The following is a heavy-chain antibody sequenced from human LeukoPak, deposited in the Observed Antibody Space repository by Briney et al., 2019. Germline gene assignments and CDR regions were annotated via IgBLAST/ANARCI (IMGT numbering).Heavy chain of an antibody. Sequence: PSETLSLTCTVSGGSISSGGYYWSWIRQHPGKGLEWIGYIYYSGSTYYNPSLKSRVTISVDTSKNQFSLKLSSVTAADTAVYYCARGRKYYDFWSGYSFDYWGQGTLVTVSS. CDR1: GGSISSGGYY. CDR2: IYYSGST. J-gene: IGHJ4*02. CDR3: ARGRKYYDFWSGYSFDY. V-gene: IGHV4-31*03. D-gene: IGHD3-3*01.